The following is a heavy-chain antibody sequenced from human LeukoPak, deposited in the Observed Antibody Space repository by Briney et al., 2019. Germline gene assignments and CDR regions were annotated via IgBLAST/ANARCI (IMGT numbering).Heavy chain of an antibody. CDR2: TDWDDDK. Sequence: SGPTLVNPTQTLTLTCTFSGFSLSTSGMCVSWIRQPPGEALEWLARTDWDDDKYYSTSLKTRLTISKDTSKNQVVLTMTNMDPVDTATYYCARLYYYDSSGGFAYWGQGTLVTVSS. V-gene: IGHV2-70*11. CDR1: GFSLSTSGMC. CDR3: ARLYYYDSSGGFAY. D-gene: IGHD3-22*01. J-gene: IGHJ4*02.